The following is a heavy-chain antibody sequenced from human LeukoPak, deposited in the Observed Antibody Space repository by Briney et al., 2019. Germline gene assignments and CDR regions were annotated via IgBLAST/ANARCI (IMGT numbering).Heavy chain of an antibody. Sequence: GGSLRLSCAASGFTFSSYAMYWVRQAPGKGLEYVSAISSNGGSTYYANSVKGRFTISRDNSKNTLYLQMNSLRAEGTAVYYCARDDLGSYFGYYYYGMDVWGQGTTVTVSS. CDR3: ARDDLGSYFGYYYYGMDV. CDR2: ISSNGGST. V-gene: IGHV3-64*01. J-gene: IGHJ6*02. CDR1: GFTFSSYA. D-gene: IGHD1-26*01.